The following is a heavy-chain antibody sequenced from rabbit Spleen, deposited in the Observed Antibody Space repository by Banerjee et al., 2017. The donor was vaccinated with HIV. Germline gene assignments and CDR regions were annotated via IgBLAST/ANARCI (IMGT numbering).Heavy chain of an antibody. CDR3: VRDEDGYAGYGTYFFNS. Sequence: QEQLEESGGDLVKPEGSLTLTCTASGFSFRSSYWICWVRQAPGKGLEWIACIYTGSSGSTCSANWVKGQFTIPRDTDQNAVFLQLSSLTAADTAAYFCVRDEDGYAGYGTYFFNSWDPATLVTVS. J-gene: IGHJ4*01. D-gene: IGHD7-1*01. CDR1: GFSFRSSYW. CDR2: IYTGSSGST. V-gene: IGHV1S45*01.